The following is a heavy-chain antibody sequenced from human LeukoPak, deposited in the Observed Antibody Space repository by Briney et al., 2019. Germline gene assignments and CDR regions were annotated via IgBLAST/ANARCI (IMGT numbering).Heavy chain of an antibody. Sequence: PSETLSLTCTVSGNSISSYYWSWIRQPPGKGLEWIGYIYYSGSTNNNPSLKSRVTISVDTSKNQFSLKLSSVTAADTAVYHCARGTIVGPVPFEYWGQGTVDTVSS. J-gene: IGHJ4*02. CDR3: ARGTIVGPVPFEY. V-gene: IGHV4-59*01. D-gene: IGHD1-26*01. CDR1: GNSISSYY. CDR2: IYYSGST.